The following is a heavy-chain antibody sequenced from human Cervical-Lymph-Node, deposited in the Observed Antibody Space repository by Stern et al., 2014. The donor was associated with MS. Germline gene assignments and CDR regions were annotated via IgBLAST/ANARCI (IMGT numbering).Heavy chain of an antibody. CDR2: IYYSAST. V-gene: IGHV4-61*01. Sequence: VQLVESVPGLLKPSETLSLTCTVSGGSVNSVNYYWTWIRQPPGNGLEWLRYIYYSASTKYNPYLKSRVNISVDTSKNQFSLNLRSVTAADTAVYYCTRGVRVWGQGTTVTVSS. CDR3: TRGVRV. J-gene: IGHJ6*02. CDR1: GGSVNSVNYY.